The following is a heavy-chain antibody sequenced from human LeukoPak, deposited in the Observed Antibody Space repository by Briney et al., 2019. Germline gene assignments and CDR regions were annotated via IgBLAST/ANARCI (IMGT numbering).Heavy chain of an antibody. V-gene: IGHV3-30*18. J-gene: IGHJ4*02. D-gene: IGHD5-12*01. CDR2: ISYDGTNK. CDR3: AKRGYSGYDLDY. CDR1: GFTFSSYV. Sequence: GPSLRLSCAASGFTFSSYVMHWVRQAPGKGLEWVAGISYDGTNKHYADSVKGRFTISRDNSKNTLFLQMNSLRPEDTAVHYCAKRGYSGYDLDYWGQGTLVTVSS.